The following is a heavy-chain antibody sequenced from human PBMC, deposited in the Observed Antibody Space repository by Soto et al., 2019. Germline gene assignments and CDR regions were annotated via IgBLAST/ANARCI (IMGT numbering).Heavy chain of an antibody. J-gene: IGHJ5*02. Sequence: QVQLVQSGPEVKKPGASVKVSCKASGYTFTSYGISWVRQAPGQGLEWMGWISAYNGDTNYAQRLQGRVTMTTDTPTSQPYMDLRSPRSDDTAVYYCASARVSTRPLPANSFNWFDPWGQGTLVTVSS. V-gene: IGHV1-18*01. CDR1: GYTFTSYG. CDR3: ASARVSTRPLPANSFNWFDP. CDR2: ISAYNGDT.